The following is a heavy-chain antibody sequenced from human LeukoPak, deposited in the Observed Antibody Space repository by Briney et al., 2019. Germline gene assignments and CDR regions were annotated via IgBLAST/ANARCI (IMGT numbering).Heavy chain of an antibody. V-gene: IGHV4-59*01. D-gene: IGHD4-17*01. CDR3: ARDRGYGDYLNYLDY. J-gene: IGHJ4*02. CDR1: GGSICSNY. Sequence: SETLSLTCTVSGGSICSNYWSWIRQPPGKGLEWIGYIYYSGSTNSNPSLKSRVTISVDTSKNQFSLNLSSVTAADTAVYYCARDRGYGDYLNYLDYWGQGTLVTVSS. CDR2: IYYSGST.